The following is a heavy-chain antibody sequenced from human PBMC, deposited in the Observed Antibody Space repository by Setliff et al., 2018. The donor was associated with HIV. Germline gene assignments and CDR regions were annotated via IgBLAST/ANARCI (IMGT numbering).Heavy chain of an antibody. CDR1: SGSISGSLYY. V-gene: IGHV4-39*02. J-gene: IGHJ6*03. Sequence: LSLTCSVSSGSISGSLYYWGWIRQPPGKGLEWIGNVYYSGNTYYNPSLKSRLTISVDTSKSHLSLHLRSVTAADTAVYYCARRENDFWGGLVGYSQFMEVWGKGTTVTVSS. CDR2: VYYSGNT. D-gene: IGHD3-3*01. CDR3: ARRENDFWGGLVGYSQFMEV.